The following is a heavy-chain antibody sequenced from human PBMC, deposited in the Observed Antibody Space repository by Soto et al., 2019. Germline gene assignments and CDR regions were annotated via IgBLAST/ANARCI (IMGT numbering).Heavy chain of an antibody. D-gene: IGHD1-26*01. J-gene: IGHJ4*02. CDR3: ARDPARGGGSYLGYFDY. CDR2: IYYRGST. CDR1: GGSIRRGDNY. V-gene: IGHV4-30-4*01. Sequence: TMSLTCTVSGGSIRRGDNYWRWIRKTPGKGPEWIGYIYYRGSTYYNQSLKSRVTISVGTSMNQFSLTLTSVTAADTAVYYCARDPARGGGSYLGYFDYWGQGTPVTVS.